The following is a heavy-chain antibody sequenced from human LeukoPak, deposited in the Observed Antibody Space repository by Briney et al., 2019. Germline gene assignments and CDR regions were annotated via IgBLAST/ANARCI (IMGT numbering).Heavy chain of an antibody. CDR3: ARDLYRIVVVPHYFDY. Sequence: GGSLRLSCAASGFTFSSYWMSWVRQAPGKGLEWVANIKQDGSEKYYVDSVKGRFTISRDDAKNSLYLQMNSLRAEDTAVYYCARDLYRIVVVPHYFDYWGQGTLVTVSS. CDR1: GFTFSSYW. V-gene: IGHV3-7*01. CDR2: IKQDGSEK. J-gene: IGHJ4*02. D-gene: IGHD3-22*01.